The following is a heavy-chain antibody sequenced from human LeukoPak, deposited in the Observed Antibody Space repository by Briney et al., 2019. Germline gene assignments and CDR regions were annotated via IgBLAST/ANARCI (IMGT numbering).Heavy chain of an antibody. V-gene: IGHV4-39*07. CDR3: ARDLRGYYRD. Sequence: PSETLSLTCTVSGGSIRSSYYYWGWIRQPPGKGLEWIGSIYDSGSTYYNPSLKSRVTISVDTSKNQFSLKLSSVTAADTAVYYCARDLRGYYRDWGQGTLVTVSS. CDR1: GGSIRSSYYY. J-gene: IGHJ4*02. CDR2: IYDSGST. D-gene: IGHD5-18*01.